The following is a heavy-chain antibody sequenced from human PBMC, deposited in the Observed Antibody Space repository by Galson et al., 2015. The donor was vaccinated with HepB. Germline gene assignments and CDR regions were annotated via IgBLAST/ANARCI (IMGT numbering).Heavy chain of an antibody. CDR3: ARDLGAGGWYNIDY. CDR2: ISYDGSNK. J-gene: IGHJ4*02. V-gene: IGHV3-30-3*01. CDR1: GFTFSSYA. D-gene: IGHD6-19*01. Sequence: SLRLSCAASGFTFSSYAMHWVRQAPGKGLEWVAVISYDGSNKYYADSVKGRFTISRDNSKNTLYLQMNSLRAEDTAVYYCARDLGAGGWYNIDYWGQGTLVTVSS.